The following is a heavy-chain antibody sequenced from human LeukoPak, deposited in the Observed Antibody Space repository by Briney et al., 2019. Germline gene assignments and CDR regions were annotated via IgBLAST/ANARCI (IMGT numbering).Heavy chain of an antibody. CDR3: TRAEAY. CDR1: GCSISSGDYS. V-gene: IGHV4-31*03. Sequence: SETLSLTCTVSGCSISSGDYSWNWVRQHPGKDLEWIGHIYFRGSTSYNPSLRSRVTISLDTSKNQFSLRLSSVTAADTAVYYCTRAEAYWGQGTLVTVSS. CDR2: IYFRGST. J-gene: IGHJ4*02.